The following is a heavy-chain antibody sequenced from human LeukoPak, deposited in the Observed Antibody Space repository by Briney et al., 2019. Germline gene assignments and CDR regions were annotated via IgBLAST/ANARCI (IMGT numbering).Heavy chain of an antibody. D-gene: IGHD6-19*01. CDR3: ARDGYIAVDGFLDY. Sequence: GGPLRLSWAVSGFTFSSYALHWARGSPAKGREGVEVTSYDGNNKYYAASVKCGVTISRDNSKNTLYLQMNSLRAEDTVVYYCARDGYIAVDGFLDYWGQGTLVIVSS. CDR2: TSYDGNNK. J-gene: IGHJ4*02. CDR1: GFTFSSYA. V-gene: IGHV3-30-3*01.